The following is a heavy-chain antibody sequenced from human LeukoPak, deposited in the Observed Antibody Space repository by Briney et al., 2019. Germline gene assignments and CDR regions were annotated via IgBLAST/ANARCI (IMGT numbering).Heavy chain of an antibody. CDR1: GYTFTSYG. CDR2: INAGNDNT. J-gene: IGHJ4*02. Sequence: ASVKVSCKASGYTFTSYGISWVRQAPGQRLEWMGWINAGNDNTKYSQKFQDRVTITRDTSASTAYMELSSLRSEDTAVYYCASSRGYDVGGYFDYWGQGTLVTVSS. V-gene: IGHV1-3*01. D-gene: IGHD5-12*01. CDR3: ASSRGYDVGGYFDY.